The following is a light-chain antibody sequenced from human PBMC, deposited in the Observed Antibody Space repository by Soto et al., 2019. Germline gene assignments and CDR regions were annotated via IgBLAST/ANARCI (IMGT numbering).Light chain of an antibody. V-gene: IGKV3-11*01. CDR2: DAS. J-gene: IGKJ1*01. Sequence: EIVLTQSPATLSLSPGERATLSCRASQSVSSYLAWYQQKPGQAPRLLIYDASNRATGIPARFSGSWSGTDFTLTISSLEPDDFAVYYCQQRSNWPTCGQGTKVEIQ. CDR1: QSVSSY. CDR3: QQRSNWPT.